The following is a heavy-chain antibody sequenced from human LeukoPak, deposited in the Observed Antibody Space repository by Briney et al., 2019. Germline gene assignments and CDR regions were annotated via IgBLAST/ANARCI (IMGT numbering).Heavy chain of an antibody. CDR1: GGSISSHY. V-gene: IGHV4-59*11. CDR2: IYYRGST. Sequence: WESLSLTCTVSGGSISSHYWSWIRQPPGKGLEWMGYIYYRGSTNYNPSLKSRVTISVDTSKNQFSLKLSSVTAADTAVYYCASLVVPAAPQFALAGYWGQGTLVTVSS. CDR3: ASLVVPAAPQFALAGY. D-gene: IGHD2-2*01. J-gene: IGHJ4*02.